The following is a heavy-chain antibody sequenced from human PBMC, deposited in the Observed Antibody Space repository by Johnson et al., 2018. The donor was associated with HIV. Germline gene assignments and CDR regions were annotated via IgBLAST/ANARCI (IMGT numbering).Heavy chain of an antibody. D-gene: IGHD3-10*02. CDR2: IYSGGST. Sequence: VQLVESGGGVVRPGGSLRLSCAASGFTVSSNYMSWVRQAPGKGLEWVSVIYSGGSTYYADSVKGRFTISRDNSKNTLYLQMNSLRAEDTAAYFCAKDLTYVISAFDIWGQGTMVTVSS. V-gene: IGHV3-66*02. CDR3: AKDLTYVISAFDI. J-gene: IGHJ3*02. CDR1: GFTVSSNY.